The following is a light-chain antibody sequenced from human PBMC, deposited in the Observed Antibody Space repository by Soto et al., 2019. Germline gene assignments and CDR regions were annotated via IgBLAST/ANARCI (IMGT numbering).Light chain of an antibody. V-gene: IGLV2-11*01. J-gene: IGLJ1*01. CDR1: SSDVGGYNY. CDR2: NVS. Sequence: QAVVTQPRSVSGSPGQSVTISCTGTSSDVGGYNYVSWYQQHPGKAPKLMIYNVSKRPSGVPDRFSGSKSGNTASLTISGLQAEDEADYYCYSYAGSYSPYVFGTGTKVTVL. CDR3: YSYAGSYSPYV.